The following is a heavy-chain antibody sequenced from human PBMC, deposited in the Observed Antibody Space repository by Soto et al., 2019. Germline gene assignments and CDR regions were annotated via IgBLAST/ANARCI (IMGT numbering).Heavy chain of an antibody. CDR2: ISGRGDST. CDR3: AKRGSGSYFDY. Sequence: EVQLLESGGGLVQPGGSLRLSCAASGFTFSSYAMRWVRQAPGKGLEWVSAISGRGDSTYYADSVKGRFTISRDNSKNTLYLQMNSLRAEDTVVYYCAKRGSGSYFDYWGQGTLVTVSP. D-gene: IGHD3-10*01. V-gene: IGHV3-23*01. J-gene: IGHJ4*02. CDR1: GFTFSSYA.